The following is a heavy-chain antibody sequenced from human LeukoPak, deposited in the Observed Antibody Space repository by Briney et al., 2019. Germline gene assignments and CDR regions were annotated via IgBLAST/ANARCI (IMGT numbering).Heavy chain of an antibody. CDR2: INPNSGDT. CDR3: AKDSSGGYNSH. CDR1: GYIFKDFY. D-gene: IGHD5-24*01. J-gene: IGHJ4*02. V-gene: IGHV1-2*02. Sequence: ASVKVSCKTSGYIFKDFYIHWVRQAPGHGLEWMGWINPNSGDTNSAQRFQGRVTMARDTSTGTAYMDLSSLTSDDTAVYFCAKDSSGGYNSHWGQGTLVTVSS.